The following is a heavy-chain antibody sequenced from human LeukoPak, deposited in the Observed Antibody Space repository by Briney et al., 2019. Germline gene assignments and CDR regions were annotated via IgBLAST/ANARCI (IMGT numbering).Heavy chain of an antibody. J-gene: IGHJ4*02. D-gene: IGHD6-19*01. CDR3: ARDREAVAGNYFDY. V-gene: IGHV4-59*01. CDR1: GGSISSYY. CDR2: IYYSGST. Sequence: PSETLSLTCTVSGGSISSYYWSWIRQPPGQRLEWIGYIYYSGSTNYNPSLKRRVTISVDTSKNQFSLKLSSVTAADTAVYYCARDREAVAGNYFDYWGQGTLVTVSS.